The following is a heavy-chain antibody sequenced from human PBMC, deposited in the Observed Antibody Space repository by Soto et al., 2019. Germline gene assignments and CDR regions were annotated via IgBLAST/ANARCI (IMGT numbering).Heavy chain of an antibody. V-gene: IGHV1-69*13. J-gene: IGHJ4*02. CDR3: ASPPRDSSGYYYF. CDR2: IIPIFGTA. CDR1: GGTFSSYA. Sequence: SVKVSCKASGGTFSSYAISWVRQAPGQGLEWMGGIIPIFGTANYAQKFQGRVTITADESTSTAYMELSSLRSEDTAVYYCASPPRDSSGYYYFWGQGTLVTVSS. D-gene: IGHD3-22*01.